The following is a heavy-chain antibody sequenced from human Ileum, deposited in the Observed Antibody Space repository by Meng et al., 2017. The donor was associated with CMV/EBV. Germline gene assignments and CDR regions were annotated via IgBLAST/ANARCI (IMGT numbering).Heavy chain of an antibody. CDR1: GGSISSSSYY. D-gene: IGHD2-2*01. V-gene: IGHV4-39*07. J-gene: IGHJ4*02. CDR3: ARESKYQLLNGAYFDY. Sequence: GSLRPSCTVSGGSISSSSYYWGWIRQPPGKGLKWIGSIYYSGSTYYNPSLKSRVTISVDTSKNQFSLKLSSVTAADTAVYYCARESKYQLLNGAYFDYWGQGTLVTVSS. CDR2: IYYSGST.